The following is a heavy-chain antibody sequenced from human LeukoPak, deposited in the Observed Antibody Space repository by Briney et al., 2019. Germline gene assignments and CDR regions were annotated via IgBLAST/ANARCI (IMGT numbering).Heavy chain of an antibody. V-gene: IGHV4-34*01. CDR2: INHSGST. CDR1: GASFSGYY. J-gene: IGHJ4*02. CDR3: ARGQRPDY. Sequence: PSETLSLTCAVYGASFSGYYWSWIRQPPGKGLEWIGEINHSGSTNYNPSLKSRVTISVDTSKNQFSLKLSSVTAADTAVYYCARGQRPDYWGQGTLVTVSA.